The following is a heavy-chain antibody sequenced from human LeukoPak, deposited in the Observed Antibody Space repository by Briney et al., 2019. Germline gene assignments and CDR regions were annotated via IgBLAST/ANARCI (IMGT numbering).Heavy chain of an antibody. CDR3: ARQAVAGGHFDY. D-gene: IGHD6-19*01. Sequence: SETLSLTCTVSGGSISSSSYYWGWIRQPPGKGLEWIGSIYYSGSTYYNPSLKSRVTISVDTSKNQFSLKLTSVTAEDTAVYYCARQAVAGGHFDYWGQGTLVTVSS. CDR2: IYYSGST. CDR1: GGSISSSSYY. J-gene: IGHJ4*02. V-gene: IGHV4-39*01.